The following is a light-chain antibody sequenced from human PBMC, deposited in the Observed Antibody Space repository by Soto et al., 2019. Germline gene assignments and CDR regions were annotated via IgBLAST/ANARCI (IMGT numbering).Light chain of an antibody. CDR1: QGVDSS. V-gene: IGKV1-9*01. CDR3: KHYNTWPG. CDR2: AAS. J-gene: IGKJ2*01. Sequence: ILLTQSPSSLSASVGDRVTITCRATQGVDSSLAWYQQKPGKAPKLLIYAASNLQSGVPSRFSGSGSGTDFTLTISSLQPEDFAVYYCKHYNTWPGFGQGTKLEIK.